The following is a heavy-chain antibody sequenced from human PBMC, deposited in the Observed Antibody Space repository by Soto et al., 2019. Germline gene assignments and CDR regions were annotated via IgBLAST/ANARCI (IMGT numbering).Heavy chain of an antibody. J-gene: IGHJ6*02. CDR3: LKGGEDITSPYGMDV. Sequence: PGGSLRLSCAGSGFTFRTHTLVWVRQAPGKGLEWVSSISSGGTYLEYAHSVKGRFAISRDDAKDSVFLQMNSLQTDDTAVYYCLKGGEDITSPYGMDVWGHRTTVTVAS. CDR2: ISSGGTYL. V-gene: IGHV3-21*06. CDR1: GFTFRTHT. D-gene: IGHD3-16*01.